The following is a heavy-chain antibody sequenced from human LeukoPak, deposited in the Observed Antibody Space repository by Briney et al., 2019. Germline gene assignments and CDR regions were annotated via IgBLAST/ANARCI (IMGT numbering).Heavy chain of an antibody. J-gene: IGHJ6*03. CDR3: TRHDYSNQYYMDV. Sequence: GGSLRLSCTASGFTFGDYAMSWVRQAPGKGLEWVGFIRSKAYGGTTEYAASVKGRFTISRDDSKSIAYLQMNSLKTEDTAVYYCTRHDYSNQYYMDVWGKGTTVTVSS. V-gene: IGHV3-49*04. CDR2: IRSKAYGGTT. D-gene: IGHD4-11*01. CDR1: GFTFGDYA.